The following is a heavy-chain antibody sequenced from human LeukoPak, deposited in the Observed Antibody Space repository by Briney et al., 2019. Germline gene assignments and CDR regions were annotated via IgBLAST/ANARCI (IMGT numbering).Heavy chain of an antibody. V-gene: IGHV3-48*02. D-gene: IGHD3-10*01. CDR1: GFTFSSYS. Sequence: GGSLRLSCAASGFTFSSYSMNWVRQAPGKGLEWVSYISSSSSTIYYADSVKGRFTISRDNAKNSLYLQMNSLRDEDTAVYYCARGGVLLRFREKNWFDPWGQGTLVTVSS. CDR2: ISSSSSTI. J-gene: IGHJ5*02. CDR3: ARGGVLLRFREKNWFDP.